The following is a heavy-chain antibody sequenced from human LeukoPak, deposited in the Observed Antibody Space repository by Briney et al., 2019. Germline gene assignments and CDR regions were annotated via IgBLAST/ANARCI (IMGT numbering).Heavy chain of an antibody. Sequence: ASVKVSCKVSGYTLTELSMHWVRQAPGKGLEWMGGFDPEDGETIYARKFQGRVTMTEDTSTDTAYMELSSLRSEDTAVYYCARALYYYGSGSYYMGYWGQGTLVTVSS. J-gene: IGHJ4*02. CDR2: FDPEDGET. CDR1: GYTLTELS. CDR3: ARALYYYGSGSYYMGY. V-gene: IGHV1-24*01. D-gene: IGHD3-10*01.